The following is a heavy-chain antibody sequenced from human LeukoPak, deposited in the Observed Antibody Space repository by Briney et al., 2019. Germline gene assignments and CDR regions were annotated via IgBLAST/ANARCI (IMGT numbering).Heavy chain of an antibody. Sequence: SVKVSCKACGYSFTNSYSHWVRQAPGQVREWMGLINPDGGNTNYAQNFQGRVTLTRDTSTSTVYMELSSLRSEDTAIYYCARIRDGYNDAYDIWGQGTVVTVPS. V-gene: IGHV1-46*01. CDR1: GYSFTNSY. CDR2: INPDGGNT. CDR3: ARIRDGYNDAYDI. J-gene: IGHJ3*02. D-gene: IGHD5-24*01.